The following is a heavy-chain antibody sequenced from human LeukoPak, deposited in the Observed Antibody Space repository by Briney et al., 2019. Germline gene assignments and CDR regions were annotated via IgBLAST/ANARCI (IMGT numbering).Heavy chain of an antibody. D-gene: IGHD2-8*02. CDR3: AKVYYVLLVYALGGSFDY. Sequence: PGGSLRLSCTASGFTLSSFGMHWVRQAPGKGLEWVSTISGNGRSTYYGDSVKGRFTISRDNSKNTLSLQMNSLRAEDTAVYYCAKVYYVLLVYALGGSFDYWGRGTLVTVSS. J-gene: IGHJ4*02. CDR2: ISGNGRST. V-gene: IGHV3-23*01. CDR1: GFTLSSFG.